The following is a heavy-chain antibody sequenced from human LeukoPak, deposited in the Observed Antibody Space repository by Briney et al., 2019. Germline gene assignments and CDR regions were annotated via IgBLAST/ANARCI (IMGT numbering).Heavy chain of an antibody. V-gene: IGHV3-23*01. CDR1: GFTFSSYA. CDR3: AKESPIFDY. J-gene: IGHJ4*02. Sequence: GALRLSCAASGFTFSSYAMSWVRQAPGKGLEWVSVISGSGDSIYYADSVKGRFTISRDNSKNTLYLQMKSLGIEDTAVYYCAKESPIFDYWGQGTLVTVSS. CDR2: ISGSGDSI.